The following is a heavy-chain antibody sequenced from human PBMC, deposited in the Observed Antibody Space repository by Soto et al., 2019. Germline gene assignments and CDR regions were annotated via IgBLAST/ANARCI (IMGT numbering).Heavy chain of an antibody. D-gene: IGHD6-13*01. V-gene: IGHV4-61*01. CDR3: ARDLVAAVHYYYYGMDV. Sequence: SETLSLTCTVSGGSVSSGSYYWSWIRQPPGKGLEWIGYIYYSGSTNYNPSLKSRVTISVDTSKNQFSLKLSSVTAADTAVYYCARDLVAAVHYYYYGMDVWGQGTTVTVSS. J-gene: IGHJ6*02. CDR2: IYYSGST. CDR1: GGSVSSGSYY.